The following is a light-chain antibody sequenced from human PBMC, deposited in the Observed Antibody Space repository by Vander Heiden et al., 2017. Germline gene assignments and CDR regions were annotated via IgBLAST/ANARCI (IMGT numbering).Light chain of an antibody. V-gene: IGKV3D-15*01. J-gene: IGKJ2*01. CDR1: QSVHNN. Sequence: EMALTQFPGSLSLSLGDRAALSCRASQSVHNNLAWFQQRPGQAPRLLIYGASSRATDVPDRFSASGSGTDFTLTINSLQSEDVASYYCQQYSSWPFNFGQGTKVEI. CDR2: GAS. CDR3: QQYSSWPFN.